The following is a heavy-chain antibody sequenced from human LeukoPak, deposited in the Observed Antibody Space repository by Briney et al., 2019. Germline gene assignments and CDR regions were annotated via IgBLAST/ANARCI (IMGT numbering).Heavy chain of an antibody. CDR1: GGSFSGYY. D-gene: IGHD5-24*01. CDR3: ARGQRWLQLFY. Sequence: PSETLSLTCAVYGGSFSGYYWSWIRQPPGKGLEWIGEINHSGSTNYNPSLKCRVTISVDTSKNQFSLKLSSVTAADTAVYYCARGQRWLQLFYWGQGTLVTVSS. V-gene: IGHV4-34*01. J-gene: IGHJ4*02. CDR2: INHSGST.